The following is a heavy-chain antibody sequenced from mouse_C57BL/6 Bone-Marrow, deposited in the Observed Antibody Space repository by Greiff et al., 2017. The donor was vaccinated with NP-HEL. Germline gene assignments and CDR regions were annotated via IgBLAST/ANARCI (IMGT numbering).Heavy chain of an antibody. CDR2: ISDGGSYT. J-gene: IGHJ2*01. V-gene: IGHV5-4*01. CDR3: AREGDYYGSSHDY. Sequence: EVHLVESGGGLVKPGGSLKLSCAASGFTFSSYAMSWVRQTPEKRLEWVATISDGGSYTYYPDDVKGRFTISRDNAKNNLYLQMSHLKSEDTAMYYCAREGDYYGSSHDYWGQGTTLTVSS. D-gene: IGHD1-1*01. CDR1: GFTFSSYA.